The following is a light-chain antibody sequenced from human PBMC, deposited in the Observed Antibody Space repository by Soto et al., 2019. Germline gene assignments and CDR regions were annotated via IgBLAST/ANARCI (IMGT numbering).Light chain of an antibody. CDR1: SSDVGGYNY. CDR2: EVN. Sequence: QSALTQPPSASGSPGQSVAISCTGTSSDVGGYNYVSWYQQHPGKAPKLMIYEVNKRPSGVSYRFSASKSAFTASLTISGLQAEDEAHYYCSSYITSYFYVFGPGTK. V-gene: IGLV2-14*01. CDR3: SSYITSYFYV. J-gene: IGLJ1*01.